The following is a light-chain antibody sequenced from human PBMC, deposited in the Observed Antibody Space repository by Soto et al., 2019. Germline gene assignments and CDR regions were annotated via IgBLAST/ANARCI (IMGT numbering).Light chain of an antibody. CDR2: GNS. J-gene: IGLJ3*02. Sequence: QLVLTQPPSVSGAPGQRVTISCTGSSSNIGAGYVVHWYQQLPGTAPKLLIYGNSNRPSGVPDRFSGSKSGTSASLAITGLQAEDEADYYCQSYDSSLSGWVFGGGTKVTVL. CDR1: SSNIGAGYV. V-gene: IGLV1-40*01. CDR3: QSYDSSLSGWV.